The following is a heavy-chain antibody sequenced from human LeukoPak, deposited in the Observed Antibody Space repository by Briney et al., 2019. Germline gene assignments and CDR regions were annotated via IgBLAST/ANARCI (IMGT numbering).Heavy chain of an antibody. CDR3: ARNSIEGATQSPFDI. Sequence: GESLKISCQGSGYRVTNYWIGWVRPMPGKGLEWMGILYTGDSDTSYSSSFQGQFTISADKTISTAYLQWSSLKASDTAMYYCARNSIEGATQSPFDIWGQGTMVTVSS. CDR1: GYRVTNYW. CDR2: LYTGDSDT. V-gene: IGHV5-51*01. D-gene: IGHD1-26*01. J-gene: IGHJ3*02.